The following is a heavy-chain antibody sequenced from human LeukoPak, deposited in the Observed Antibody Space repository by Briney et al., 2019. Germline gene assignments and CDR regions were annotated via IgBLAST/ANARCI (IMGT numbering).Heavy chain of an antibody. CDR3: AKDRSYWNDATLDY. J-gene: IGHJ4*02. CDR2: ISWNSGSI. D-gene: IGHD1-1*01. Sequence: PGGSLRLSWAASGFTFDDYAMHWVRQAPGKGLEWVSGISWNSGSIGYADSVKGRFTISRDNAKNSLYLQMNSLRAEDTASYYCAKDRSYWNDATLDYWGQGTLVTVSS. V-gene: IGHV3-9*01. CDR1: GFTFDDYA.